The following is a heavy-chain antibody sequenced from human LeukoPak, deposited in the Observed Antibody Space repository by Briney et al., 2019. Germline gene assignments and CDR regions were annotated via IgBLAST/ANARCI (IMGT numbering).Heavy chain of an antibody. CDR3: ARGVHGDYRWYFDL. CDR2: INHSGST. Sequence: PSETLSLTCAVYGGSFSGYYWSWIRQPPGKGLEWIGEINHSGSTNYNPSLKSRVTISVDTSKNKFSLKLSAVTAADTAVYYCARGVHGDYRWYFDLWGRGTLVTVSS. J-gene: IGHJ2*01. D-gene: IGHD4-17*01. CDR1: GGSFSGYY. V-gene: IGHV4-34*01.